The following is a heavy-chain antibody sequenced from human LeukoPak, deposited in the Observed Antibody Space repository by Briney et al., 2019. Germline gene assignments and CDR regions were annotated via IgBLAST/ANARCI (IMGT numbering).Heavy chain of an antibody. V-gene: IGHV3-20*04. Sequence: GGSLRLSCAASRFTFSSYAMSWVRQAPGKGLEWVAGINWNSVSAVYADSLKGRLTISRDNAKNSLFLQMDSLKTEDTAFYYCAKGARSSSGYTTDWGQGILVTVSS. CDR3: AKGARSSSGYTTD. J-gene: IGHJ4*02. CDR2: INWNSVSA. D-gene: IGHD3-22*01. CDR1: RFTFSSYA.